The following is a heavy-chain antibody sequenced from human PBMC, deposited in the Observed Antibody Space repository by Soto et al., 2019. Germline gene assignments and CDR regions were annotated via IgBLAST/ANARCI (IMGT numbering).Heavy chain of an antibody. CDR1: GFTSSSYW. J-gene: IGHJ3*02. V-gene: IGHV3-74*01. CDR2: ISKNGTST. CDR3: ARDWYYYDTSDHFSADAFDI. D-gene: IGHD3-22*01. Sequence: GGSLRLSCAASGFTSSSYWMHWVRQAPGKGLVWVSRISKNGTSTNYADSVKGRFTISRDNAKNTVYLEMNSLRAEDTAVYYCARDWYYYDTSDHFSADAFDIWGQGTTVTVSS.